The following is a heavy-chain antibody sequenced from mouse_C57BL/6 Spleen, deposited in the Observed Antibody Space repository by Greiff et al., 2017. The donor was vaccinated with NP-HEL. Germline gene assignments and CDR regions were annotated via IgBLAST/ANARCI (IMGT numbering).Heavy chain of an antibody. CDR3: ARDRGYGSSYWYFDV. J-gene: IGHJ1*03. CDR1: GFTFSSYA. V-gene: IGHV5-4*01. Sequence: DVKLQESGGGLVKPGGSLKLSCAASGFTFSSYAMSWVRQTPEKRLEWVATISDGGSYTYYPDNVKGRFTISRDNAKNNLYLQMSHLKSEDTAMYYCARDRGYGSSYWYFDVWGTGTTVTVSS. D-gene: IGHD1-1*01. CDR2: ISDGGSYT.